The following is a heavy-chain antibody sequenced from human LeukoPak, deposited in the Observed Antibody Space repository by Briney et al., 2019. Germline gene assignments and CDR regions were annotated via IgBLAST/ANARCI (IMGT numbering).Heavy chain of an antibody. V-gene: IGHV3-66*01. CDR3: ARDMADYGDYPYYYYGMDV. J-gene: IGHJ6*02. D-gene: IGHD4-17*01. Sequence: GGSLRLSCAASGFTFSSNYMSWVRQAPGKGLERVSVIYSGGSTYYADSVKGRFTISRDNSKNTLYLQMNSLRAEDTAVYYCARDMADYGDYPYYYYGMDVWGQGTTVTVSS. CDR2: IYSGGST. CDR1: GFTFSSNY.